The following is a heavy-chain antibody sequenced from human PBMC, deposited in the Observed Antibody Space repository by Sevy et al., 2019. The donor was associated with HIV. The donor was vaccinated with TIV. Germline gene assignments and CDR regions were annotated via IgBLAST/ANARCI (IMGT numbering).Heavy chain of an antibody. J-gene: IGHJ4*02. CDR3: ATTKDYYDSSGYPFDY. CDR2: FDPEDDEK. V-gene: IGHV1-24*01. CDR1: GYXXTELS. Sequence: ASVKVSCKVSGYXXTELSVHWVRQAPGKGLEWMATFDPEDDEKIYAQKFQGRVTMTEDTSTDTAYMELSSLRSEDTAVYYCATTKDYYDSSGYPFDYWGQGTLVTVSS. D-gene: IGHD3-22*01.